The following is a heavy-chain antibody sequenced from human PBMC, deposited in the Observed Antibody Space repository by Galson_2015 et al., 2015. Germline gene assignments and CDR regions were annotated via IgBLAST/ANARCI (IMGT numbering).Heavy chain of an antibody. CDR1: GGTFSSFA. Sequence: SVKVSCKASGGTFSSFAISWVRQAPGQGLEWMGGIITFFGTTYYAQKFQDRVTITADASTSTAYVELSSLRSEDTALYYCAGDAFDSDCSTTNCPNWFDPWGQGTLVTVSS. V-gene: IGHV1-69*13. CDR2: IITFFGTT. D-gene: IGHD2-2*01. CDR3: AGDAFDSDCSTTNCPNWFDP. J-gene: IGHJ5*02.